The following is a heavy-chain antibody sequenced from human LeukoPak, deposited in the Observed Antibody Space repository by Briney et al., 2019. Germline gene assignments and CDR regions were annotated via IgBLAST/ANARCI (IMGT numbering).Heavy chain of an antibody. CDR1: GFTFSSYA. Sequence: GGSLRLSCAASGFTFSSYAMSWVRQAPGKGLEWVSAISGSGGSTYYADSVKGRFTISRDNSKNTLYLQMNSLRAEDTAVYYCAKFGDVYCTNGVCYTPGSFMSPYYYYMDVWGKGTTVTVSS. CDR2: ISGSGGST. CDR3: AKFGDVYCTNGVCYTPGSFMSPYYYYMDV. J-gene: IGHJ6*03. V-gene: IGHV3-23*01. D-gene: IGHD2-8*01.